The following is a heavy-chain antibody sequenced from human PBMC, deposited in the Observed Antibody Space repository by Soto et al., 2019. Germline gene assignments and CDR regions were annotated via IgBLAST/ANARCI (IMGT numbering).Heavy chain of an antibody. CDR3: ARGLPLTIFGVVTIFDP. Sequence: LSLPCAVYGGSFSGYYWSWIRQPPGKGLEWIGEINHSGSTNYNPSLKSRVTISVDTSKNQFSLKLSSVTAADTAVYYCARGLPLTIFGVVTIFDPWGQGTLVTVSS. CDR1: GGSFSGYY. J-gene: IGHJ5*02. D-gene: IGHD3-3*01. CDR2: INHSGST. V-gene: IGHV4-34*01.